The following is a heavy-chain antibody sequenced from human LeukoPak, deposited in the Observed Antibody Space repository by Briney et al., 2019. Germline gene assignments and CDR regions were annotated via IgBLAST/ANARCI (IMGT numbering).Heavy chain of an antibody. Sequence: PSGTLSLTCAVSGGSISRSNWWSWVRQPPGKGLEWIGEIYHSGSTNYNPPLKSRVTISVDKSKNQFSLKLSSVTAADTAVYYCAREDYDDSGAWYFDLWGRGTLVTVSS. CDR1: GGSISRSNW. J-gene: IGHJ2*01. CDR2: IYHSGST. D-gene: IGHD3-3*01. CDR3: AREDYDDSGAWYFDL. V-gene: IGHV4-4*02.